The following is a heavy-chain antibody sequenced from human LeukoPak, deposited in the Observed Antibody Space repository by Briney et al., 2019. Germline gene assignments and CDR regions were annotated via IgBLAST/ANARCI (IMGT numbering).Heavy chain of an antibody. D-gene: IGHD3-10*01. V-gene: IGHV4-34*01. CDR3: ARGVIWFGELLSHFDY. J-gene: IGHJ4*02. CDR1: GGSFSGYY. CDR2: INHSGST. Sequence: PSETLSLTCAVYGGSFSGYYWSWIRQPPGKGLEWIGEINHSGSTNYNPSLKSRVTISVDTSKNQFSLKLSSVTAADTAVYYCARGVIWFGELLSHFDYWGQGTLVTVSS.